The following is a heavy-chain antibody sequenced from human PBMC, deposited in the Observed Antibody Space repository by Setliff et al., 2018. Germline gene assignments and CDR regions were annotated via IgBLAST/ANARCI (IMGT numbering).Heavy chain of an antibody. CDR3: AGGGRYCGGDCYQDDAFDI. Sequence: SETLSLTCAVYGGSFSGYYWSWIRQPPGKGLEWIGEINHSGSTNYNPSLKSRVTISVDTSKKQFSLHLNSVTAADTAMYYCAGGGRYCGGDCYQDDAFDIWGQGTMVTVSS. CDR1: GGSFSGYY. CDR2: INHSGST. D-gene: IGHD2-21*02. J-gene: IGHJ3*02. V-gene: IGHV4-34*01.